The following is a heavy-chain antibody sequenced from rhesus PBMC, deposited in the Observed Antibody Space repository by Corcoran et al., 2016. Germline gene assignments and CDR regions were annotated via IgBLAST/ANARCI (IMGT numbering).Heavy chain of an antibody. D-gene: IGHD3-34*01. CDR3: ATRVGVVITTNSLDG. CDR2: INGSGRST. J-gene: IGHJ5-2*02. CDR1: CGSFSSSY. Sequence: QLQLQESGPGLVKPSETLSVPCAVSCGSFSSSYWSWFRQAPGKGLEWIGYINGSGRSTNNNPSLKSRVTFSKDTSKNQFSLKRSSVTAAGTAVYYCATRVGVVITTNSLDGWGRGVLVTVSS. V-gene: IGHV4-169*01.